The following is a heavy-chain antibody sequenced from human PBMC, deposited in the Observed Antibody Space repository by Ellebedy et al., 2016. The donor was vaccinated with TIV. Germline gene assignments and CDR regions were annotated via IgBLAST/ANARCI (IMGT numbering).Heavy chain of an antibody. CDR3: ARQDTAMVTAFDY. D-gene: IGHD5-18*01. V-gene: IGHV4-39*01. CDR1: GGSISSSSYY. J-gene: IGHJ4*02. Sequence: MPSETLSLTCTVSGGSISSSSYYWGWIRQPPGKGLEWIGSIYYSGSTYYNPSLKSRVTISVDTSKNQFSLKLSSVTAADTAVYYCARQDTAMVTAFDYWGQGTLVTVSS. CDR2: IYYSGST.